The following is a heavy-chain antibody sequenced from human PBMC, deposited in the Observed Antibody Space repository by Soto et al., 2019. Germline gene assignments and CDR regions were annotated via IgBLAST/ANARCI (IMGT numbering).Heavy chain of an antibody. Sequence: QITLKESGRTLVKPTQTLTLTCTFSGFSLTTSGVGVGWIRQPPGQALEWLALIYLNDDKRYSPSLKSKRTITKDSSKSQVVLTMTNIDPVHTATYFCAHTLLGVYGMDVWGHGTTITVSS. J-gene: IGHJ6*02. CDR1: GFSLTTSGVG. CDR2: IYLNDDK. D-gene: IGHD3-10*01. V-gene: IGHV2-5*01. CDR3: AHTLLGVYGMDV.